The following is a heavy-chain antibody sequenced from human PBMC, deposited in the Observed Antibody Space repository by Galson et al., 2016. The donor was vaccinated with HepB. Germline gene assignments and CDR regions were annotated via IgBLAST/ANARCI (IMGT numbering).Heavy chain of an antibody. D-gene: IGHD5-24*01. Sequence: TLSLTCSVSGDSITSYYWSWIRQPPGKGLEWIGYIYYSGNTNYNPSLKSRITISLDTSKNQFSLKLISATAADTAVYFCARGRSGYNFDHWGQGTLVTVTS. CDR1: GDSITSYY. V-gene: IGHV4-59*01. J-gene: IGHJ4*02. CDR2: IYYSGNT. CDR3: ARGRSGYNFDH.